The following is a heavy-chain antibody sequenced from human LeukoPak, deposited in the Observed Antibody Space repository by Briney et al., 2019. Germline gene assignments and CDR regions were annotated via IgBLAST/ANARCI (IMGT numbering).Heavy chain of an antibody. CDR3: ARDLTVKSVGATRQPN. J-gene: IGHJ4*02. D-gene: IGHD1-26*01. V-gene: IGHV3-23*01. CDR2: ISGSGGST. Sequence: GGSLRLSCAASGFTFSSYAMSWVRQAPGKGLEWVSAISGSGGSTYYADSVKGRFTISRDNSKNTLYLQMNSLRAEDTAVYYCARDLTVKSVGATRQPNWGQGTLVTVSS. CDR1: GFTFSSYA.